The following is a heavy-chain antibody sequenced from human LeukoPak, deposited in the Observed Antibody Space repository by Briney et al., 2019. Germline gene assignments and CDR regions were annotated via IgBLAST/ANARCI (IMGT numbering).Heavy chain of an antibody. D-gene: IGHD2-2*01. V-gene: IGHV4-34*01. Sequence: PSETLSLTCAVYGGSFSGYYWSWIRQPPGKGLEWIGEINHSGSTNSNPSLKSRVTISVDTSKNQFSLKLSSVTAADTAVYYCARGLYCSSTSCYPVDYWGQGTLVTVSS. J-gene: IGHJ4*02. CDR3: ARGLYCSSTSCYPVDY. CDR2: INHSGST. CDR1: GGSFSGYY.